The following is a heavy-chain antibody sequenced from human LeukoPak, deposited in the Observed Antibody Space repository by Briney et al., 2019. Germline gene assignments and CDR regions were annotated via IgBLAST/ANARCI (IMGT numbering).Heavy chain of an antibody. Sequence: EASVKVSCKASGYTFTSYDINWVRQATGQGLEWMGWMNPNSGNTGYAQKFQGRVTITRNTSISTAYMELSSLRSEDTAVYYCARRGFTVTTDYYYYYMDVWGKGTTVTVSS. CDR1: GYTFTSYD. CDR2: MNPNSGNT. V-gene: IGHV1-8*03. J-gene: IGHJ6*03. CDR3: ARRGFTVTTDYYYYYMDV. D-gene: IGHD4-17*01.